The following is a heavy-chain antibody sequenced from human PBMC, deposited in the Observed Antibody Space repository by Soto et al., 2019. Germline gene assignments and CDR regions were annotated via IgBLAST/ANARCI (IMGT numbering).Heavy chain of an antibody. D-gene: IGHD3-3*01. CDR1: GYTFTSYA. Sequence: QVPLVQSGAEVKKPGASVKVSCKASGYTFTSYAKHWVRRAPGQRLEWMGWINAGNGNTKYSQKFQGRVTITRDTSASTAYMELSSLRSEDTAVYYCARTSITIFGVVMNDAFDIWGQGTMVTVSS. V-gene: IGHV1-3*01. CDR2: INAGNGNT. J-gene: IGHJ3*02. CDR3: ARTSITIFGVVMNDAFDI.